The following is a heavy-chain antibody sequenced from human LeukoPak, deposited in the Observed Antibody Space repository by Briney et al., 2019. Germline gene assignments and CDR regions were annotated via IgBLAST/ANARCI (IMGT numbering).Heavy chain of an antibody. CDR3: VSSGEGY. D-gene: IGHD3-10*01. Sequence: GGSLRLSCAASGFTLSRYSMNWVRQAPGKGLEWVSSIISSSSSIYYADSVKGRFTISRDNAKNSLYLQMNSLRAEDTAVYYCVSSGEGYWGQGTLVTVSS. V-gene: IGHV3-21*01. J-gene: IGHJ4*02. CDR2: IISSSSSI. CDR1: GFTLSRYS.